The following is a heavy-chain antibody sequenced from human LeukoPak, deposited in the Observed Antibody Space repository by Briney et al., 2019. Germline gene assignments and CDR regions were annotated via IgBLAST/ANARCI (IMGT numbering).Heavy chain of an antibody. D-gene: IGHD3-10*01. J-gene: IGHJ4*02. CDR2: ISGSGGAT. Sequence: GGSLRLSCAASGFTFSTYGMSWVRQAPGKGLEWVSGISGSGGATCYADSVKGRFTISRDDLHNTLYLQMNSLRAEDTAVYFCARGGVDYYGSGTYYLMYYFDYWGQGALVTVSS. CDR3: ARGGVDYYGSGTYYLMYYFDY. CDR1: GFTFSTYG. V-gene: IGHV3-23*01.